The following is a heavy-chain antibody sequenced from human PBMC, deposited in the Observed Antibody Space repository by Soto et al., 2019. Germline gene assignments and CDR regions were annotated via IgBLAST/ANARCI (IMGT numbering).Heavy chain of an antibody. CDR3: AKEPRWDSGSPSYRLDY. V-gene: IGHV3-30*18. D-gene: IGHD3-10*01. CDR2: ISYDGSNK. J-gene: IGHJ4*02. Sequence: QVQLVESGGGVVQPGRSLRLSCAASGFTFSSYGMHWVRQAPGKGLEWVAVISYDGSNKYYADSVKGRFTISRDNSKNXXYLQMNSLRAEDTAVYYCAKEPRWDSGSPSYRLDYWGQGTLVTVSS. CDR1: GFTFSSYG.